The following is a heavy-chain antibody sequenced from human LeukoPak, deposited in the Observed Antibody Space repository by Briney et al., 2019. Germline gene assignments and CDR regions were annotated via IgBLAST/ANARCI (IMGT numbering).Heavy chain of an antibody. V-gene: IGHV3-23*01. CDR2: ISDSGGST. D-gene: IGHD2-2*01. J-gene: IGHJ5*02. Sequence: PGGSLRLSCAASGFTFSSYAMSWVHQAPGKGLEWVAGISDSGGSTNYADSVKGRFTISRDNPKNTLYLQMNSLRAEDTAVYYCARRGGSTSRRWFDPWGQGTLVTVSS. CDR3: ARRGGSTSRRWFDP. CDR1: GFTFSSYA.